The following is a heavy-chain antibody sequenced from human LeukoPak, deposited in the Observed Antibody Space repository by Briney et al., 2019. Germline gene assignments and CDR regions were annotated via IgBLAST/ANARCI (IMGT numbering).Heavy chain of an antibody. D-gene: IGHD6-13*01. V-gene: IGHV3-7*01. CDR2: IKEEGSEK. CDR3: AGSSWYYFDY. J-gene: IGHJ4*02. CDR1: GFTFRSAW. Sequence: QPGRSLRLSCAASGFTFRSAWMSWVRQAPGKGLEWLTNIKEEGSEKYYMDSVNGRFTISTDNAKNSLYLQMNSLRAEDTAVYYCAGSSWYYFDYWGQGTLVTVSS.